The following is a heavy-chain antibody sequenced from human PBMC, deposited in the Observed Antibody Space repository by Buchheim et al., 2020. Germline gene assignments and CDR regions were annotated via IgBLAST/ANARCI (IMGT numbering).Heavy chain of an antibody. CDR2: ISGSGGST. D-gene: IGHD2-2*02. Sequence: EVQLLESGGGLVQPGGSLRLSCAASGFTLSSYAMSWVRQAPGKGLEWVSAISGSGGSTYYADSVKGRFTISSDNSKNTLYLQMNSLRAEDTAVYYCAKEFRVVVPAAIHGLDYFDYWGQGTL. V-gene: IGHV3-23*01. J-gene: IGHJ4*02. CDR1: GFTLSSYA. CDR3: AKEFRVVVPAAIHGLDYFDY.